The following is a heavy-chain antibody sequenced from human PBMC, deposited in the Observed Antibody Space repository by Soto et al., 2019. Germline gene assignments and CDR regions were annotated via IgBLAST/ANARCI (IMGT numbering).Heavy chain of an antibody. Sequence: QVQLVQSGAEVKKPGASVKVSCKASGYTFTSHGISWVRQAPGQGLEWMAWISAESGDTNYEQKRHGRVTVTTDSYKSTAYVELRSLRSEDTAGYYCARMVRGSNIDYYYYMDVWGKGSTVTVSS. CDR3: ARMVRGSNIDYYYYMDV. D-gene: IGHD3-10*01. CDR2: ISAESGDT. CDR1: GYTFTSHG. J-gene: IGHJ6*03. V-gene: IGHV1-18*01.